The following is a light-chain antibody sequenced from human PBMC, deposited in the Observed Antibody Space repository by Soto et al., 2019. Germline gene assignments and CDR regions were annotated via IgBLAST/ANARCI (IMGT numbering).Light chain of an antibody. Sequence: EFGLTQSPGTLSLSPGERATLSCRASQTFINNYLAWYQQKPGQAPRLLIYDASSRATGIPDRFSGGGSGTDFTLTISRLEPEDFAVYYCQQFSSYPLTFGGGTKVDIK. CDR1: QTFINNY. J-gene: IGKJ4*01. CDR3: QQFSSYPLT. V-gene: IGKV3-20*01. CDR2: DAS.